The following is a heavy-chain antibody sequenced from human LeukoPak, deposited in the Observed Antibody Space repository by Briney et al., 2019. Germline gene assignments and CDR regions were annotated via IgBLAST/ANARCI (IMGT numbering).Heavy chain of an antibody. CDR2: IYSGGST. J-gene: IGHJ4*02. V-gene: IGHV3-53*01. Sequence: GGSLRLSCAASGFTFSSYGMSWVRQAPGKGLEWVSVIYSGGSTYYADSVKGRFTISRDNSKNTLYLQMNSLRAEDTAVYYCARGKVPAAISPIDYWGQGTLVTVSS. CDR3: ARGKVPAAISPIDY. D-gene: IGHD2-2*01. CDR1: GFTFSSYG.